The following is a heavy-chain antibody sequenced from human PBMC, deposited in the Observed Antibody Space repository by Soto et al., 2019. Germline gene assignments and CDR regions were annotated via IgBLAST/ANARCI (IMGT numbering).Heavy chain of an antibody. Sequence: QVQLVQSGAEVKKPGASVKVSCKASGYTFIRYAIHWVRQAPRERLEWMGWINPGSGSTKYSKTFQGRVTIAMDTSASTVYMDLSTLRSEDTAVYYCARVRTGLGWDYWGQGTLVTVSS. V-gene: IGHV1-3*01. CDR1: GYTFIRYA. CDR3: ARVRTGLGWDY. J-gene: IGHJ4*02. D-gene: IGHD7-27*01. CDR2: INPGSGST.